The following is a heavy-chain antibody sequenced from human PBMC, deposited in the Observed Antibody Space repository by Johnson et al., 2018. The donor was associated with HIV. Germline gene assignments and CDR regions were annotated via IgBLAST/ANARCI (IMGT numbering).Heavy chain of an antibody. CDR1: GFTFSSYD. CDR2: IDTTGDT. CDR3: ASSRDGYKGDNAFDI. V-gene: IGHV3-13*01. Sequence: VQVVESGGGLVQPGRSLRLSCAASGFTFSSYDMHWVRQVIGKGLEWVSGIDTTGDTYYPGSVMGRFTISRENARNSLYLQMNSLRAGDTAVYYWASSRDGYKGDNAFDIWGQGTMVTVSS. D-gene: IGHD5-24*01. J-gene: IGHJ3*02.